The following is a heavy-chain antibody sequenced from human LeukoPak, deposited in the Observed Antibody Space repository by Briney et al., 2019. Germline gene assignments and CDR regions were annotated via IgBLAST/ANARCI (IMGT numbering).Heavy chain of an antibody. CDR2: INPAGSVT. Sequence: PGGSLRLSCSASGFTISSYWMHWVRQAPGKGLVWVSRINPAGSVTNHADSVGGRFTISRDTATKTLYLEMNSLRAEDTAVYYCSRDFVGAEDYWGQGTLVTVSS. CDR3: SRDFVGAEDY. J-gene: IGHJ4*02. D-gene: IGHD3-16*01. V-gene: IGHV3-74*01. CDR1: GFTISSYW.